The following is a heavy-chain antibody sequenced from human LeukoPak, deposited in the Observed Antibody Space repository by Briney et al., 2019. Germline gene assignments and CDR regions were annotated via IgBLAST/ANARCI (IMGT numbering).Heavy chain of an antibody. CDR1: GGTFTSYA. D-gene: IGHD6-19*01. J-gene: IGHJ3*02. Sequence: ASVKVSCKASGGTFTSYAISWVRQAPGQGLEWMGRIIPILGTANYAQKFQGRVTITADKSTSTAYMELSSLRSEDTAVYYCARDLESSGWYWGHAFDIWGQGTMVTVSS. CDR3: ARDLESSGWYWGHAFDI. CDR2: IIPILGTA. V-gene: IGHV1-69*04.